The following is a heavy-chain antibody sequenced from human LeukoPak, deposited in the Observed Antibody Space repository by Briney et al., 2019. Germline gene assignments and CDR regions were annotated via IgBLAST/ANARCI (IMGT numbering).Heavy chain of an antibody. CDR1: GFTFSSYA. CDR2: ISGSGGST. D-gene: IGHD6-13*01. V-gene: IGHV3-23*01. J-gene: IGHJ4*02. CDR3: AKDHGSSSSIYYFDY. Sequence: GGSLRLSCAASGFTFSSYAMSWVRQAPGKGLEWVSAISGSGGSTYYAGSVKGRFTISRDNSKNTLYLQMNSLRAEDTAVYYCAKDHGSSSSIYYFDYWGQGTLVTVSS.